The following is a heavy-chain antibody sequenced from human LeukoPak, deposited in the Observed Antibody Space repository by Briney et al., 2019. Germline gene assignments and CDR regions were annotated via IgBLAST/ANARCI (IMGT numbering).Heavy chain of an antibody. CDR3: ARGPSSIAAADYYFDY. Sequence: ASVTVSCKASGYTFTSYGISWVRQAPGQRLEWMGWISAYNGNTNYAQKLQGRVTMTTDTSTSTAYMELRGLRSDDTAVYYCARGPSSIAAADYYFDYLGQGTLVTVSS. D-gene: IGHD6-13*01. CDR2: ISAYNGNT. J-gene: IGHJ4*02. V-gene: IGHV1-18*04. CDR1: GYTFTSYG.